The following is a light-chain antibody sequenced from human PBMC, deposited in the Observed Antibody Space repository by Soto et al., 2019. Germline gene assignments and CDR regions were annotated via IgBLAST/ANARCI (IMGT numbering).Light chain of an antibody. Sequence: QSALTQPASVSGSPGQSITISCTGASSDVGTYNLVSWYQQHPCKAPKLMIYEVSKRPSGVSNRFSGSKSGNTASLTISGLQAEDEADYYCCSYAGSNTLYVFGTGTKRTVL. J-gene: IGLJ1*01. CDR2: EVS. CDR3: CSYAGSNTLYV. CDR1: SSDVGTYNL. V-gene: IGLV2-23*02.